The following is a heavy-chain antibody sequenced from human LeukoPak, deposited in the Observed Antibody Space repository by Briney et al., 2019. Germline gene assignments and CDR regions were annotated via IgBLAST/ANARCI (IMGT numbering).Heavy chain of an antibody. CDR2: IRSRPDGGTA. V-gene: IGHV3-15*01. Sequence: PGGSLRLSCAASGFTFSDTWMSWVRQAPGKGLEWVGRIRSRPDGGTAEYAAPVEGRFSVSRDDSKDTLYLQMNSLKIEDTAVYYCTRDLGAYAQWGQGTLVTVSS. CDR3: TRDLGAYAQ. J-gene: IGHJ4*02. CDR1: GFTFSDTW. D-gene: IGHD1-26*01.